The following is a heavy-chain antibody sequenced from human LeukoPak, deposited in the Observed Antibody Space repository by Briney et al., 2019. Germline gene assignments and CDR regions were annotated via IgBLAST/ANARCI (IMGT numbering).Heavy chain of an antibody. J-gene: IGHJ4*02. CDR3: ARLITAPYYFDY. Sequence: GGSLRLSCAASGFTFSSYSMNWVRQAPGKGLEWVSSISSSSNYIYYADSVKGRFTISRDNAKNSLYLQMNSLRAEDTAVYYCARLITAPYYFDYWGQGTLVTVSS. CDR1: GFTFSSYS. CDR2: ISSSSNYI. V-gene: IGHV3-21*01. D-gene: IGHD1-20*01.